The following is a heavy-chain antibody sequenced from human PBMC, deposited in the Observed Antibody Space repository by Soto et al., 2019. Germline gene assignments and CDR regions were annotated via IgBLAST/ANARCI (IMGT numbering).Heavy chain of an antibody. D-gene: IGHD6-13*01. Sequence: NPSETXSLTCAVYGGSFSGYYWSWIRQPPGKGLEWIGEINHSGSTNYNPSLKSRVTISVDTSKNQFSLKLSSVTAADTAVYYCARGRQHYPYSSSWFSFTQPTFDYWGQGTLVTVSS. J-gene: IGHJ4*02. V-gene: IGHV4-34*01. CDR2: INHSGST. CDR1: GGSFSGYY. CDR3: ARGRQHYPYSSSWFSFTQPTFDY.